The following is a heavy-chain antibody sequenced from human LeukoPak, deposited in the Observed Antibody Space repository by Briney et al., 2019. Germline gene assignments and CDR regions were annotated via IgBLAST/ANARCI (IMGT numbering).Heavy chain of an antibody. J-gene: IGHJ4*02. CDR3: AKEGGGSSGPWTYYLDY. D-gene: IGHD3-10*01. CDR1: GFTFSSYG. CDR2: ISGSGDST. Sequence: GGSLRLSCAASGFTFSSYGMSWVRQAPGKGLEWVSTISGSGDSTFYADSVKGRFTISRDNSKNTLYLQMNSLRAEDTAVYYCAKEGGGSSGPWTYYLDYWGQGTLVTVSS. V-gene: IGHV3-23*01.